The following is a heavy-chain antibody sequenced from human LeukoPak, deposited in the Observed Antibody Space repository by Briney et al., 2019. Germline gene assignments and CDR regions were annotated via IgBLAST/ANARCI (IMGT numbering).Heavy chain of an antibody. Sequence: SETLSLTCAVSGVSISPYYWTWIRQPPGKGLEWIGYIYYSGSTNYNPSLKSRVTISVDTSKNQFSLKLSSLTAADTAIHYCARVRGALNAFDIWGQGTMVTVSS. D-gene: IGHD1-26*01. CDR3: ARVRGALNAFDI. V-gene: IGHV4-59*12. CDR1: GVSISPYY. J-gene: IGHJ3*02. CDR2: IYYSGST.